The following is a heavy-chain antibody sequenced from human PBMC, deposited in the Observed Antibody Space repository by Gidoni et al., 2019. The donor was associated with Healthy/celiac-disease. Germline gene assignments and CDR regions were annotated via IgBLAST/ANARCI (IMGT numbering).Heavy chain of an antibody. D-gene: IGHD5-12*01. Sequence: QLQLQESGPGLVKPSETLSLTCTVSGGSISSSSYYWGWIRQPPGKGLEWIGSIYYSGSTYYNPSLKSRVTISVDTSKNQFSLKLSSVTAADTAVYYCARDYKSISNWFDPWGQGTLVTVSS. CDR2: IYYSGST. V-gene: IGHV4-39*07. CDR3: ARDYKSISNWFDP. J-gene: IGHJ5*02. CDR1: GGSISSSSYY.